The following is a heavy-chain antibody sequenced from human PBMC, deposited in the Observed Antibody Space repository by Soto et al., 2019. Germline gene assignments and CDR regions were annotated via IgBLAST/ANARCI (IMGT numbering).Heavy chain of an antibody. Sequence: QVQLVESGGGLVKPGGALRLSCEGSGFTFSDYYISWIRQAPGKGLEWISYSSNSGTFSRYADSVKGRFSISRDNTKNLLYLQMNSLRAEDTAVYYCARSVDNYNRLDYWGQGPPVTVSS. J-gene: IGHJ4*02. CDR3: ARSVDNYNRLDY. V-gene: IGHV3-11*06. CDR1: GFTFSDYY. CDR2: SSNSGTFS. D-gene: IGHD1-1*01.